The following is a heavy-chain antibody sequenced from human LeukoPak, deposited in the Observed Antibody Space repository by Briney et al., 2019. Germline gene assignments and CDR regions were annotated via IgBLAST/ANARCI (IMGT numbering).Heavy chain of an antibody. CDR1: GGSISSGGYY. CDR2: IYHSGSI. V-gene: IGHV4-30-2*01. CDR3: ARALVPAAIAFDI. Sequence: SQTLSLTCTVSGGSISSGGYYWSWIRQPPGKGLEWIGYIYHSGSIYYNPSLKSRVTISVDRSKNQFSLKLSSVTAADTAVYYCARALVPAAIAFDIWGQGTMVTVSS. J-gene: IGHJ3*02. D-gene: IGHD2-2*01.